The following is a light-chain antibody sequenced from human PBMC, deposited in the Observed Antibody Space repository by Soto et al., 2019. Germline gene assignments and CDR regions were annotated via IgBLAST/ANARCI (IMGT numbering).Light chain of an antibody. V-gene: IGKV3-20*01. CDR2: GAS. CDR1: QSVSSNY. CDR3: QQYGSSPRT. Sequence: EIVMTQSPATLSVSPGERATLSCRASQSVSSNYLAWSQQKPGQAPRLLIYGASTRATGVPDRFSGSGSGTDLTLTISRLEPEDFAVYYCQQYGSSPRTFGQGTKVDIK. J-gene: IGKJ1*01.